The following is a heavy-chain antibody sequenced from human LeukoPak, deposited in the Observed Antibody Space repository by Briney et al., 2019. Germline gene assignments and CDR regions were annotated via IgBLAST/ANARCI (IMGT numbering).Heavy chain of an antibody. Sequence: GGSLRLSCVASGFTFSISSMSWVRQAPGKGLEWVSYISSSSSSIYDADSVRGRFTISRDNAKNSLYLQMNSLRAEDTAVYYCATVRYCSSTSCYTGVIRYWGQGTLVTVSS. V-gene: IGHV3-48*04. J-gene: IGHJ4*02. CDR1: GFTFSISS. D-gene: IGHD2-2*02. CDR3: ATVRYCSSTSCYTGVIRY. CDR2: ISSSSSSI.